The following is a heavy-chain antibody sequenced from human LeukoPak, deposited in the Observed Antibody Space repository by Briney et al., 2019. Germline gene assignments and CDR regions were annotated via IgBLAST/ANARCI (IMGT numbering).Heavy chain of an antibody. D-gene: IGHD2-15*01. CDR1: GFTFSSYG. CDR3: AKNGDRGAYCSGGSCYPYFYYYMDV. Sequence: GGSLRLSCAASGFTFSSYGMSWVRQAPGKGLEWVSAISGSGGSTYYADSVKGRFTISRDNSKNTLYLQMNSLRAEDTAIYYCAKNGDRGAYCSGGSCYPYFYYYMDVWGKGTTVTISS. V-gene: IGHV3-23*01. J-gene: IGHJ6*03. CDR2: ISGSGGST.